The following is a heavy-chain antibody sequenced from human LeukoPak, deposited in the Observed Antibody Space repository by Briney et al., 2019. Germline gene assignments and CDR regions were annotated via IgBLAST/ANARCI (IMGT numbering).Heavy chain of an antibody. V-gene: IGHV1-46*02. D-gene: IGHD6-19*01. CDR2: INPSGGNT. Sequence: ASVKVSCKASGYTFNSYYMHWVGQAPGQGREWMGIINPSGGNTSYAQKFQGRVTMTRDTSTSTVYMELSSLRSEDTAVYYCAREEQWLVHDYWGQGTLVTVSS. CDR3: AREEQWLVHDY. J-gene: IGHJ4*02. CDR1: GYTFNSYY.